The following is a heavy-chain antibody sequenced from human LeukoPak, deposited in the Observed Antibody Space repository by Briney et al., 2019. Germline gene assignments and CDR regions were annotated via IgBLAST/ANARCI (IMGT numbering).Heavy chain of an antibody. CDR1: GGSISSGGYY. V-gene: IGHV4-31*03. Sequence: PSQTLSLTCTVSGGSISSGGYYWSWIRQHPGKGLEWIGYIYYSGSTNYNPSLKSRVTISVDTSKNQFSLKLSSVTAADTAVYYCARRSVRRYYYDSSGYSSPFDYWGQGTLVTVSS. J-gene: IGHJ4*02. CDR3: ARRSVRRYYYDSSGYSSPFDY. D-gene: IGHD3-22*01. CDR2: IYYSGST.